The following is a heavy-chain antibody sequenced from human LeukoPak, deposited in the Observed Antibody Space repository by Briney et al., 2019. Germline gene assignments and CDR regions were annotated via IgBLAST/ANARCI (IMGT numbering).Heavy chain of an antibody. D-gene: IGHD5-24*01. V-gene: IGHV3-11*04. CDR3: ARDRRWLQLLDY. Sequence: GGSLRLSCAASGFTFSDYYMSWIRQAPGKGLEWVSYISSSGSTIFYADSVKGRFTISRDNSKNTLYLQMNSLRAEDTAVYYCARDRRWLQLLDYWGQGTLVTVSS. CDR1: GFTFSDYY. J-gene: IGHJ4*02. CDR2: ISSSGSTI.